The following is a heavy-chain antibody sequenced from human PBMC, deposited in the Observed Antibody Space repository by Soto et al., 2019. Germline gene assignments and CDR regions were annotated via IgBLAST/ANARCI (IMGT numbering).Heavy chain of an antibody. CDR1: EFTFSSYA. CDR3: AKFSDGLTAARSPFDY. V-gene: IGHV3-23*01. J-gene: IGHJ4*02. Sequence: EVQLLESGGGLVQPGGSLRLSCAASEFTFSSYAMSWVRQAPGKGLEWVSTVSVSGANTYYADSVEGRFTISRDNSKNTLYLQMNSLRAEDTALYYCAKFSDGLTAARSPFDYWGQGTLVTVSS. D-gene: IGHD6-25*01. CDR2: VSVSGANT.